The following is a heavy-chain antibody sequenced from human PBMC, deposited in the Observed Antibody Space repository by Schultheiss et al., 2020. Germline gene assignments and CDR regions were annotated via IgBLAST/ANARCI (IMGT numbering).Heavy chain of an antibody. Sequence: SATLSLTCTVSGGSISSGDYYCGWIRQPPGTGLEWIGSIYYSGSTYYNPSLKSRVTISVDTSKNQFSLKLSSVTAADTAVYYCARTVVEDSNWFDPWGQGPL. CDR3: ARTVVEDSNWFDP. CDR2: IYYSGST. CDR1: GGSISSGDYY. D-gene: IGHD2-2*01. J-gene: IGHJ5*02. V-gene: IGHV4-39*01.